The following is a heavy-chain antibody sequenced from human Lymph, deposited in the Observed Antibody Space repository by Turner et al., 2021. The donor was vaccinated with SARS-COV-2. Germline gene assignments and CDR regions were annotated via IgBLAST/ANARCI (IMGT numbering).Heavy chain of an antibody. J-gene: IGHJ4*02. V-gene: IGHV4-59*08. Sequence: QVQLQESGPGLVKPSETLSLTCTVFGGSISRYHWRWIRQPPGKGREGSRYNYYSWGTNHNPSLKSRVTISVDTSKNQFSLRLSSVTAADTAVYYCARGFDYWGQGTLVTVSS. CDR1: GGSISRYH. CDR2: NYYSWGT. CDR3: ARGFDY.